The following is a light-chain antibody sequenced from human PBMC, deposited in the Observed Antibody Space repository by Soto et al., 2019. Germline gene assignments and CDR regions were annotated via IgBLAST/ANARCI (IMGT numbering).Light chain of an antibody. Sequence: DIQMTQSPSSLSASVGDRVTITCRASQGISNYLAWYQQKPGKVPKLMIYAAYTLQSGVPSRFSGSGSGTDFTLTISSLQPEDVATYYCQTYNSAQFTFCPGTKVDIK. CDR3: QTYNSAQFT. CDR2: AAY. J-gene: IGKJ3*01. CDR1: QGISNY. V-gene: IGKV1-27*01.